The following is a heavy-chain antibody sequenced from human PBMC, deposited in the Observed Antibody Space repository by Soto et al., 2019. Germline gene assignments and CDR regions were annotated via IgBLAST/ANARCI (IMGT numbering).Heavy chain of an antibody. CDR1: GFTFGSYA. CDR3: AKESSSTYFPLDY. J-gene: IGHJ4*02. CDR2: ISGSAGST. Sequence: VGSLRLSCAASGFTFGSYAMTWVRQAPGKGLEWVATISGSAGSTYYADSVKGRFTISRDNSKNTLYVQMKSLRGEDTAVYYCAKESSSTYFPLDYWGQGTLLTVSS. D-gene: IGHD2-2*01. V-gene: IGHV3-23*01.